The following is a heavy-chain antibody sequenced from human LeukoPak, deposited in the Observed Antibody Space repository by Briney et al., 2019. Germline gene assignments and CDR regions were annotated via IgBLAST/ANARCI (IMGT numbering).Heavy chain of an antibody. V-gene: IGHV4-39*01. Sequence: MPSETLSLTCTVSGGSISSYYWGWIRQPPGKELEWIGSIYFTGSSYYNPSLKSRVTISVDTSKNQFSLKVRSVTAADTAVYYCARQPAQSGWSNWGQGTLVTVSS. J-gene: IGHJ4*02. CDR1: GGSISSYY. CDR3: ARQPAQSGWSN. D-gene: IGHD6-19*01. CDR2: IYFTGSS.